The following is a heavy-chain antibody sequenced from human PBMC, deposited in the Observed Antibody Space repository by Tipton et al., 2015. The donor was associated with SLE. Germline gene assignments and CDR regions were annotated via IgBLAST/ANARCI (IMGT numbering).Heavy chain of an antibody. CDR3: ARVLYSSSFFDY. V-gene: IGHV4-59*01. Sequence: TLSLTCTVSGGSISSYYWSWIRQPPGKGLEWIGYIYYSGSTNYNPSLKSRVTISVDTSKNQFSLKLSSVTAADTAMYYCARVLYSSSFFDYWGQGTLVTVSS. CDR2: IYYSGST. CDR1: GGSISSYY. D-gene: IGHD6-6*01. J-gene: IGHJ4*02.